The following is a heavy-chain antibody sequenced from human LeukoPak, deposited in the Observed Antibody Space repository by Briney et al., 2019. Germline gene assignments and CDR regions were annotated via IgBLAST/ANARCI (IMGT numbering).Heavy chain of an antibody. V-gene: IGHV3-48*03. D-gene: IGHD2-15*01. CDR2: ISSSGSTI. J-gene: IGHJ3*02. CDR3: ARSQRSGKDAFDI. CDR1: GFTFSSYE. Sequence: GGSLRLSYAASGFTFSSYEMNWVRQAPGKGLEWVSYISSSGSTIYYADSVKGRFTISRDNAKNSLYLQMNSLRAEDTAVYYCARSQRSGKDAFDIWGQGTMVTVSS.